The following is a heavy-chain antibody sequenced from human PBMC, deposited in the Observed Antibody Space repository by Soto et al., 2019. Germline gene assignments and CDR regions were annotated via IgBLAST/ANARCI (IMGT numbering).Heavy chain of an antibody. CDR2: ISTYKGNT. Sequence: QVQLVQCGPEVKKPGASVKVSCKTSGYTFTSCGIGWVRQAHGQGLEWMGWISTYKGNTNYAQKFQGRVTMTTDTSTSTGYMELSSLRSDDTAVYYCATRSPAFDYWGQGTLVTVSS. V-gene: IGHV1-18*01. J-gene: IGHJ4*02. CDR3: ATRSPAFDY. CDR1: GYTFTSCG.